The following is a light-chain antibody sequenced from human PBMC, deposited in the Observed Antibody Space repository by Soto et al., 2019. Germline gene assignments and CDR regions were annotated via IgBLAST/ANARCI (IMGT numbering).Light chain of an antibody. CDR3: QQYYRPWT. V-gene: IGKV4-1*01. Sequence: DIVMTQSPDSLAVSLDERATINCKSSQSVLYSSNNKNYLAWYQQKPGQPPQLLIYWASTRESGVPDRFGGSGSGTDFTLTISSLQAEDVAVYYCQQYYRPWTFGQGTKVEIK. CDR2: WAS. CDR1: QSVLYSSNNKNY. J-gene: IGKJ1*01.